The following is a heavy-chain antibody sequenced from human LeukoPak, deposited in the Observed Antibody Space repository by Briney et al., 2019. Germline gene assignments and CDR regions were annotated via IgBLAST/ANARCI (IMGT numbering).Heavy chain of an antibody. CDR3: AKDPCSGGSCYPAHYYFDY. J-gene: IGHJ4*02. V-gene: IGHV3-7*03. Sequence: GGSLRLSCEASGFPFGTFWMSWVRQAPGKGLEWVANINQGGNQKNYVDSVKGRFTIARDDAKNSLYLQMNSLRAEDTAVYYCAKDPCSGGSCYPAHYYFDYWGQGTLVTVSS. CDR1: GFPFGTFW. CDR2: INQGGNQK. D-gene: IGHD2-15*01.